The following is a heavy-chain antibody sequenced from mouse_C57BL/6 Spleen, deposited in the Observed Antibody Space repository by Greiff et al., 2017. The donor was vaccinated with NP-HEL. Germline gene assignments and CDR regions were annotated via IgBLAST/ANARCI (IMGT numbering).Heavy chain of an antibody. CDR1: GFTFSSYA. CDR2: ISDGGSYT. Sequence: EVQGVESGGGLVKPGGSLKLSCAASGFTFSSYAMSWVRQTPEKRLEWVATISDGGSYTYYPDNVKGRFTISRDNAKNNLYLQMSHLKSEDTAMYYCARDGGRGAMDYWGQGTSVTVSS. D-gene: IGHD3-3*01. J-gene: IGHJ4*01. CDR3: ARDGGRGAMDY. V-gene: IGHV5-4*01.